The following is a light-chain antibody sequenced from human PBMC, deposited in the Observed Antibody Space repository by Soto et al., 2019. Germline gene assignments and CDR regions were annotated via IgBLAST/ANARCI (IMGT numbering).Light chain of an antibody. Sequence: EVVLTQSPGTLALSPGERGTLSCRSSQSVSSSDLAWYQQKPGQAPRLLISGASNRATGTPDRFSGSGSGTDLTLTITSLEPEDFAVFYCHQYGISPPTFGQGTKVDIK. CDR2: GAS. V-gene: IGKV3-20*01. J-gene: IGKJ1*01. CDR1: QSVSSSD. CDR3: HQYGISPPT.